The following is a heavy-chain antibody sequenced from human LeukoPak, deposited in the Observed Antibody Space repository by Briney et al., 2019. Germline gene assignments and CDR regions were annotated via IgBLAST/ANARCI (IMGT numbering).Heavy chain of an antibody. D-gene: IGHD6-19*01. J-gene: IGHJ4*02. Sequence: PSETLSLTCTVSGGSISSYYWSWIRQPAGKGLEWIGRIYTSGSTNYNPSLKSRVTMSVDTSKNQFSLKLSSVTAADTAVYYCAGERGEEYSSGWYKRNYFDNWGQGIRVTVSS. V-gene: IGHV4-4*07. CDR3: AGERGEEYSSGWYKRNYFDN. CDR2: IYTSGST. CDR1: GGSISSYY.